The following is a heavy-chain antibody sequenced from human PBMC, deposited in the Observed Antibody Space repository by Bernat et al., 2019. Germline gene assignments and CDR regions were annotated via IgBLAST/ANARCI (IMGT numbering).Heavy chain of an antibody. J-gene: IGHJ4*02. V-gene: IGHV1-3*01. Sequence: QVQLVQSGAEVKKPGASVKVSCKASGYTFTSYAMHCVRQAPGQRLEWMGWINAGNGNTKYSQKFQGRVTITRDTSASTAYMELSSLRSEDTAVYYCARDLTYSGNPVDYWGQGTLVTVSS. CDR1: GYTFTSYA. CDR2: INAGNGNT. D-gene: IGHD1-26*01. CDR3: ARDLTYSGNPVDY.